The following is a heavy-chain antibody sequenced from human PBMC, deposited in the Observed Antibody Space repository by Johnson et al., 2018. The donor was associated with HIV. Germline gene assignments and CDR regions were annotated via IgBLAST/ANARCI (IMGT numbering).Heavy chain of an antibody. CDR2: IYSGGST. V-gene: IGHV3-66*01. D-gene: IGHD3-10*01. J-gene: IGHJ3*02. CDR1: GITVGTNY. CDR3: AREGGPVVPITMVRGVAFDI. Sequence: VQLVESGGGLVQPGGSLRLSCAASGITVGTNYMSWVRQAPGKGLVWVSVIYSGGSTYYADFVKGSFTISRDHSKNTLYLQMNSLRAEDTAVYYCAREGGPVVPITMVRGVAFDIWGQGTMVTVSS.